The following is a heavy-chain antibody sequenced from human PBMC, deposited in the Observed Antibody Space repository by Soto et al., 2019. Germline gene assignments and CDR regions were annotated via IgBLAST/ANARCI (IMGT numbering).Heavy chain of an antibody. CDR3: ARGGRTTIFGVVIYYYGMDV. CDR2: INHSGST. Sequence: SETLSLTCAVYGGSFSGYYWSWIRQPPGKGLEWIGEINHSGSTYYNPSLKSRVTISVDTSKNQFSLKLSSVTAADTAVYYCARGGRTTIFGVVIYYYGMDVWGQGTTVTVSS. J-gene: IGHJ6*02. CDR1: GGSFSGYY. V-gene: IGHV4-34*01. D-gene: IGHD3-3*01.